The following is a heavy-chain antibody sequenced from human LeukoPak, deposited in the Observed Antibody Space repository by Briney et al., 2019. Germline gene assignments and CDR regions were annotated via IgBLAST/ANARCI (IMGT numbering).Heavy chain of an antibody. CDR1: GFSFSTSW. CDR2: INSDGRRV. V-gene: IGHV3-74*01. D-gene: IGHD3-10*01. J-gene: IGHJ5*02. Sequence: GGSLRLSCAASGFSFSTSWMHWARQTPGKGLAWVSHINSDGRRVNYADAVMGRFTISRDNANNMLYLQMNSLRPEDTALYYCSRDLPRTSGPWGQGTLVTVSS. CDR3: SRDLPRTSGP.